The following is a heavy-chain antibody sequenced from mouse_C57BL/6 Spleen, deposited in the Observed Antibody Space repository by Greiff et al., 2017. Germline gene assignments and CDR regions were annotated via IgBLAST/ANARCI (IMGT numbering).Heavy chain of an antibody. CDR2: IRNKANNHAT. CDR1: GFTFSDAW. Sequence: EVKLMESGGGLVQPGGSMKLSCAASGFTFSDAWMDWVRQSPEKGLAWVAEIRNKANNHATYYAESVNGRFTISRDDSKSSVYLQMNSLRAEDTGIYYCTSPINYSWFAYWGQGTLVTVSA. J-gene: IGHJ3*01. V-gene: IGHV6-6*01. CDR3: TSPINYSWFAY. D-gene: IGHD2-1*01.